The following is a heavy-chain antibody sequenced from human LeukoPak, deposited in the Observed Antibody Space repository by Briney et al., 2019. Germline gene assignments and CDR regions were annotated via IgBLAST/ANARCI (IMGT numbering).Heavy chain of an antibody. CDR3: ASGYSYGYVSDYFDY. Sequence: PSETPSLTCTVSGGSISSSSYYWGWIRQPPGKGLEWIGSIYYSGSTYYNPSLKSRVTISVDTSKNQFSLKLSSVTAADTAVYYCASGYSYGYVSDYFDYWGQGTLVTVSS. V-gene: IGHV4-39*01. CDR1: GGSISSSSYY. CDR2: IYYSGST. J-gene: IGHJ4*02. D-gene: IGHD5-18*01.